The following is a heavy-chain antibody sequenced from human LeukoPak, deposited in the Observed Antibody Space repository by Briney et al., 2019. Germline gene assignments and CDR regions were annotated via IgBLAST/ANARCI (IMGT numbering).Heavy chain of an antibody. CDR2: IYSGGST. CDR1: GFTVSSNY. D-gene: IGHD2-21*01. J-gene: IGHJ3*02. V-gene: IGHV3-53*01. CDR3: AREGKVAEGALDI. Sequence: PGGSLRLSCAASGFTVSSNYMSWVRQAPGKGLEWVSVIYSGGSTYYADSVKGRFTISRDNSKNTLSLQMNSLRAEDTAVYYCAREGKVAEGALDIWGQGTMVTVSS.